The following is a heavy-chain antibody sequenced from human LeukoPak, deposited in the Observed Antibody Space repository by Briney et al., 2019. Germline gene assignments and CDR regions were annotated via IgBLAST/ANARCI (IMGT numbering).Heavy chain of an antibody. CDR3: ARDRRAASAPDY. V-gene: IGHV3-7*01. CDR1: GFNFSSHW. CDR2: IKKDGGEI. Sequence: GGSLRLSCAASGFNFSSHWMSWVRQAPGKGLEWVANIKKDGGEIFYADSVKGRFTIFRDNAKNALYLQMSSLRGEDTALYYCARDRRAASAPDYWGQGTLVTVSS. J-gene: IGHJ4*02. D-gene: IGHD6-13*01.